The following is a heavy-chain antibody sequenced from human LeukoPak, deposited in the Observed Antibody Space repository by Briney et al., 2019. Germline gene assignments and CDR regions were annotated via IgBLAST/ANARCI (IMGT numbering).Heavy chain of an antibody. CDR2: ISAYNGNT. CDR3: ARGLSYGDYVYAFDI. D-gene: IGHD4-17*01. CDR1: GYTFTSYG. Sequence: ASVQVSCKASGYTFTSYGISLVRQAPGQGLEWMGWISAYNGNTNYAQKLQGRVTMTTDTSTSTAYMELRSLRSDDTAVYYCARGLSYGDYVYAFDIWGQGTMVTVSS. V-gene: IGHV1-18*04. J-gene: IGHJ3*02.